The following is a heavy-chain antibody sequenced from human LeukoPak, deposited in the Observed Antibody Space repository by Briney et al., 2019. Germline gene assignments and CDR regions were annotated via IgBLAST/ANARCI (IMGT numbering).Heavy chain of an antibody. CDR3: ARDPVYGSLMDV. V-gene: IGHV1-69*13. D-gene: IGHD2-8*01. Sequence: SVKVSCKASGGTFSSYAISWVRQAPGQGLEWMGGIVPIFGTANYAQKFQGRVTITADESTSTAYMELSSLRSEDTAVYYCARDPVYGSLMDVWGQGTTVTVSS. CDR2: IVPIFGTA. CDR1: GGTFSSYA. J-gene: IGHJ6*02.